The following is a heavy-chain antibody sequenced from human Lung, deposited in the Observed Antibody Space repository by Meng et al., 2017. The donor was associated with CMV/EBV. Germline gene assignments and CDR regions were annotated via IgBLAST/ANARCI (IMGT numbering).Heavy chain of an antibody. CDR3: ASSGYYYDRTDYYPPDF. Sequence: SXKISXSASGFNFNDYSMTWVRQVPGRGLEWISFISSGSTSKYYSDSVRGRFTISRDNFKNSLFLQMSGLTADDTAVYYCASSGYYYDRTDYYPPDFWGQGTXVTVSS. V-gene: IGHV3-11*01. D-gene: IGHD3-22*01. CDR1: GFNFNDYS. CDR2: ISSGSTSK. J-gene: IGHJ4*02.